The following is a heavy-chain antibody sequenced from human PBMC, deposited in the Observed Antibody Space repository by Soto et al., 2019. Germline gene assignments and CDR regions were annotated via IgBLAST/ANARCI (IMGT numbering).Heavy chain of an antibody. CDR2: ISGSGSNI. CDR1: GFIFRAFT. D-gene: IGHD2-21*02. CDR3: ARGQHCGGDCYSAPYYFDY. V-gene: IGHV3-21*01. J-gene: IGHJ4*02. Sequence: VQLVESGGGLVKPGGSVRLSCGASGFIFRAFTINWVRQAPGKGPDWVSSISGSGSNIYYAESVQGRFTISRDNAKNSLYLQMNSLRAEDTAVYYCARGQHCGGDCYSAPYYFDYWGQGTLVTVSS.